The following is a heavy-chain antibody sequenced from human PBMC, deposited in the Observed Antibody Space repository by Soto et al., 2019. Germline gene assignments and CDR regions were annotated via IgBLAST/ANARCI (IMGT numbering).Heavy chain of an antibody. CDR1: GGSISSGGYY. Sequence: SETLSLTCTVSGGSISSGGYYWSWIRQHPGKGLEWIGYIYYSGSTYYNPSLKSRVTISVDTSKNQFSLKLSSVTAADTAVYYFAADLEPDYDILTGYLPGVNYWGQGTLVTVSS. J-gene: IGHJ4*02. CDR3: AADLEPDYDILTGYLPGVNY. CDR2: IYYSGST. V-gene: IGHV4-31*02. D-gene: IGHD3-9*01.